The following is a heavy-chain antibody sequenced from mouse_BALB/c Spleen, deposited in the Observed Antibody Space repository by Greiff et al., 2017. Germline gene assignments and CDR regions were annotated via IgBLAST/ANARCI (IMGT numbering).Heavy chain of an antibody. J-gene: IGHJ2*01. Sequence: EVNLVESGPGLVKPSQSLSLTCTVTGYSITSDYAWNWIRQFPGNKLEWMGYISYSGSTSYNPSLKSRISITRDTSKNQFFLQLNSVTTEDTATYYCARKNFDYWGQGTTLTVSS. CDR1: GYSITSDYA. CDR3: ARKNFDY. CDR2: ISYSGST. V-gene: IGHV3-2*02.